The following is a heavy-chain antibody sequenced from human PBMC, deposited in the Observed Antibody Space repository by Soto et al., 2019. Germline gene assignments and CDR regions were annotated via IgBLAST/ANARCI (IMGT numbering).Heavy chain of an antibody. CDR2: IYWDDDK. J-gene: IGHJ4*02. CDR3: AHRVLRTVFGLVTTTAIYFDF. D-gene: IGHD3-3*01. CDR1: GFSLTTSGVG. Sequence: QITLNESGPTVVRPTETLTLTCRFSGFSLTTSGVGVGWIRQSPGKAQEWLALIYWDDDKRYSASLKSRLTITKDTAKNQVVLTVSDLDPTDTATYSCAHRVLRTVFGLVTTTAIYFDFWGQGTPVAVSS. V-gene: IGHV2-5*02.